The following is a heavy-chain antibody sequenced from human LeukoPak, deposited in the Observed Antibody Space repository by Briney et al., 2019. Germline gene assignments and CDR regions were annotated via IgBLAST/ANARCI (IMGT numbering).Heavy chain of an antibody. CDR3: ARDSGVRGVNNNDAFDI. Sequence: SETLSLTCTVSGGSISSSDYYWGWIRQPPGKGLEWIGSIYYTGSTYYNPSLKSRVTISVDTSKNQFSLKLSSVTAADTAVYYCARDSGVRGVNNNDAFDIWGQGTMVTISS. CDR2: IYYTGST. V-gene: IGHV4-39*07. CDR1: GGSISSSDYY. D-gene: IGHD3-10*01. J-gene: IGHJ3*02.